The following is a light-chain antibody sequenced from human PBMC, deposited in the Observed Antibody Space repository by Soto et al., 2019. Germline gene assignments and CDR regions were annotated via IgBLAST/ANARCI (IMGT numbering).Light chain of an antibody. CDR3: LLSYDSPYV. V-gene: IGLV7-46*01. CDR2: DTT. Sequence: QAVVTRAPSLTVSPGGTVTLTCGSSTGAVTNGHYPYWFQQKPGQAPRTLIYDTTNRHSWTPARFSGSLLGRKAALTLSGAQPEDEAEYYCLLSYDSPYVYAPGTKVTV. J-gene: IGLJ1*01. CDR1: TGAVTNGHY.